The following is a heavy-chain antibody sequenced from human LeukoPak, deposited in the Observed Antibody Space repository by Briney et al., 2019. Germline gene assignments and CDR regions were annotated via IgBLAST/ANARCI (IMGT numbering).Heavy chain of an antibody. D-gene: IGHD2-15*01. CDR1: GASIRSGDYY. Sequence: SETLSLTCTVSGASIRSGDYYWSWIRQPPGKGLEWIGYIYDSGSTYYNPSLKSRITISVDTSENRFSLKLSSVTATDTAVYYCARDCSGGGCYGAFDIWGQGTMVTVSS. J-gene: IGHJ3*02. V-gene: IGHV4-30-4*01. CDR3: ARDCSGGGCYGAFDI. CDR2: IYDSGST.